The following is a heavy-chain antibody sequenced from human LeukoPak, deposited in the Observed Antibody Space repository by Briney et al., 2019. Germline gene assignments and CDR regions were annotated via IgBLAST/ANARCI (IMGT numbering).Heavy chain of an antibody. CDR3: GRWTGTETSGGMDV. CDR2: MNPNSGNT. V-gene: IGHV1-8*01. CDR1: GYTFTNYD. J-gene: IGHJ6*02. D-gene: IGHD1-14*01. Sequence: ASVKVSCKASGYTFTNYDINWVRQATGQGLEWMGWMNPNSGNTGYAQKFQGRVTMTRNTSKSTAYMELSSLRSEDTAVYYCGRWTGTETSGGMDVWGQGTTVSVSS.